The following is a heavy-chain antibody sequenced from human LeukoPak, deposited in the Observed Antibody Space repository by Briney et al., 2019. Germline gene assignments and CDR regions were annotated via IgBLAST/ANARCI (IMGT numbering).Heavy chain of an antibody. CDR2: IYPGDSDT. CDR1: GYSFTSYW. J-gene: IGHJ4*02. Sequence: SGESLKISCKGSGYSFTSYWIGWVRQMPGKGLEWMGIIYPGDSDTRYSPPFQGQVTISADKSISTAYLQWSSLKASDTAMYYCARAHLYSSSWYAVGYWGQGPLVTVSS. D-gene: IGHD6-13*01. V-gene: IGHV5-51*01. CDR3: ARAHLYSSSWYAVGY.